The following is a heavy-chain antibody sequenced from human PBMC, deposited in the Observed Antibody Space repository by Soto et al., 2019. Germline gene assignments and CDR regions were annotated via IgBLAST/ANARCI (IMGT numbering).Heavy chain of an antibody. Sequence: ASVKVSCKVSGYTLTELSMHWVRQAPGKGLEWMGGFDPEDGETIYAQKFQGRVTMTEDTSTDAAYMELSSLRSEDTAVYYCATDRVGAAGYYYYGMDVWGQGTTVTVSS. D-gene: IGHD1-26*01. J-gene: IGHJ6*02. CDR2: FDPEDGET. CDR3: ATDRVGAAGYYYYGMDV. V-gene: IGHV1-24*01. CDR1: GYTLTELS.